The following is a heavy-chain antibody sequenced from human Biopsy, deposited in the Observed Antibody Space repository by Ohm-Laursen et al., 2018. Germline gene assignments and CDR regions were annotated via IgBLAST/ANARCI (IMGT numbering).Heavy chain of an antibody. CDR3: AKDRRTMRVWYFDL. J-gene: IGHJ2*01. Sequence: SLRLSCAASGFPFTGFSMDWVRQAPGKGLEWVSGISSTGNSTYYADSVKGRFTTSRDNSKNTLYLQLNSLRVEDTALYYCAKDRRTMRVWYFDLWGRGTLVTVSS. CDR1: GFPFTGFS. CDR2: ISSTGNST. V-gene: IGHV3-23*01. D-gene: IGHD4/OR15-4a*01.